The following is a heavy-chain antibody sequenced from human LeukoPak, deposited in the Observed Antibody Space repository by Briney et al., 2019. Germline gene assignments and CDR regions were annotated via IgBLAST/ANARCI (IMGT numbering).Heavy chain of an antibody. J-gene: IGHJ6*02. CDR3: AKGGVLYYYHGMDV. V-gene: IGHV3-23*01. D-gene: IGHD3-10*01. CDR1: GFTFSSYA. CDR2: ISGSGGST. Sequence: GGSLRLSCAASGFTFSSYAMSWVRQAPGKGMEWVSAISGSGGSTYYADSVKGRFTISRDNSKNTLYLQMNSLRAEDTAVYYCAKGGVLYYYHGMDVWGQGTTVTVSS.